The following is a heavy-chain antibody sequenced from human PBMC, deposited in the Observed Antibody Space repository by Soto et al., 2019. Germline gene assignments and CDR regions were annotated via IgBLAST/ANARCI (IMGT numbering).Heavy chain of an antibody. V-gene: IGHV3-64*01. CDR2: ISNNGAHT. D-gene: IGHD6-13*01. J-gene: IGHJ6*03. Sequence: EAQLVESGGGLVQRGGSLRLSCAASGFTFSNYEMHWVRQAPGKGLEYVSGISNNGAHTDYAKSVKGRFTISRDNSENTLYLQMGSLRAEDMALYYCARRGYGSRWPNVYMDVWGKGTTVTVSS. CDR1: GFTFSNYE. CDR3: ARRGYGSRWPNVYMDV.